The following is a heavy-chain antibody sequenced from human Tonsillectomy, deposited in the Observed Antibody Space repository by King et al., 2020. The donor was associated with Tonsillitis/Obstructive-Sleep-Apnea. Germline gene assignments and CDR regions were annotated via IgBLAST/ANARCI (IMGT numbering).Heavy chain of an antibody. D-gene: IGHD4-17*01. CDR3: AREHGDYGRRAVDY. J-gene: IGHJ4*02. Sequence: VQLVESGGGLVKPGGSLRLSCAASGFTFSDYYMSWIRQAPGKGLEWVSYISRSSSYTNYADSVKGRFTITRDNAKNSLYLQMNSLRAEDTAVYYCAREHGDYGRRAVDYWGQGTLVTVSS. CDR1: GFTFSDYY. CDR2: ISRSSSYT. V-gene: IGHV3-11*05.